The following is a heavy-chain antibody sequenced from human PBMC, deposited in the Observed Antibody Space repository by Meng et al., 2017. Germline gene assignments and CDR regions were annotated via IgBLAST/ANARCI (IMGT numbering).Heavy chain of an antibody. CDR3: AHRPRNYDILTGYTHAFDI. J-gene: IGHJ3*02. CDR1: VISLSTSGGG. CDR2: IYWNDDK. V-gene: IGHV2-5*01. D-gene: IGHD3-9*01. Sequence: SGPPLVKPTQTLTPTCTFSVISLSTSGGGVVWIRQPPGNALEWLALIYWNDDKRYSPSLKSRLTITKDTSKHQVVLTMTNMDPVDPATYYCAHRPRNYDILTGYTHAFDIWGQGTMVTVSS.